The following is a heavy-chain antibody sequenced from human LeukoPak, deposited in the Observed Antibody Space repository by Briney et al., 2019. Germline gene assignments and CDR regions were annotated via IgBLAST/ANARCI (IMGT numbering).Heavy chain of an antibody. Sequence: SETLSLTCTVSGGSISSSSYYWSWIRQPPGKGLEWIGEINHSGSTNYNPSLKSRVTISVDTSKNQFSLKLSSVTAADTAVYYCARGSGPDYGGNSPTPPFDYWGQGTLVTVSS. CDR3: ARGSGPDYGGNSPTPPFDY. V-gene: IGHV4-39*07. CDR1: GGSISSSSYY. J-gene: IGHJ4*02. CDR2: INHSGST. D-gene: IGHD4-23*01.